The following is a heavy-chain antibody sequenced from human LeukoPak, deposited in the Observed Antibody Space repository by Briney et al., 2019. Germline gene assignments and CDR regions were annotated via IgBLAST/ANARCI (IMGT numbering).Heavy chain of an antibody. V-gene: IGHV4-59*12. CDR1: GASISTYY. J-gene: IGHJ4*02. D-gene: IGHD6-6*01. Sequence: SETLSLTCTVSGASISTYYWSWIRQPPGKGLEWIGYIYNSGSTNYNPSLKSRVTISVDTSKNQFSLKLSSVTAADTAVYYCARVLIAARCLDYWGQGTLVTVSS. CDR2: IYNSGST. CDR3: ARVLIAARCLDY.